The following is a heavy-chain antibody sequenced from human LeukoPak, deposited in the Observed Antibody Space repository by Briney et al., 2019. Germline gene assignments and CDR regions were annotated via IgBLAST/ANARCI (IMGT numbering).Heavy chain of an antibody. CDR2: INAGNGNT. D-gene: IGHD6-13*01. CDR1: GYTFTSYA. Sequence: ASVKVSCKASGYTFTSYAMHWVRQAPGQRLEWMGWINAGNGNTKYSQKFQGRVTITRDTSASTAYMELSSLRSEDTAVYYCARVGSSSWYGFDYWGQGTLVTVSS. J-gene: IGHJ4*02. CDR3: ARVGSSSWYGFDY. V-gene: IGHV1-3*01.